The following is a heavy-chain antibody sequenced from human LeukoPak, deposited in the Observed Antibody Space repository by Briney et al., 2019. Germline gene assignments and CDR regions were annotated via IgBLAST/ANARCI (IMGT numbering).Heavy chain of an antibody. V-gene: IGHV3-48*01. J-gene: IGHJ4*02. Sequence: PGGSLRPSCAASGFTFSSYSMNWVRQAPGKGLEWVSYISSSSSIYYVDSVKGRFTISRDSAKNSLYLQMNSLRAEDTAVYYCARDDVGYFDYWGQGTLVTVSS. D-gene: IGHD1-26*01. CDR1: GFTFSSYS. CDR3: ARDDVGYFDY. CDR2: ISSSSSI.